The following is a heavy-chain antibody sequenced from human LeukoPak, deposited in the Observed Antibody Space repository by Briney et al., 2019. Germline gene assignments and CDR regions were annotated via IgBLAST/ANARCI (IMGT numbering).Heavy chain of an antibody. V-gene: IGHV3-23*01. CDR2: ISSSGNT. J-gene: IGHJ4*02. D-gene: IGHD6-13*01. CDR1: GFTFSRSA. CDR3: LKGRISEDGLDV. Sequence: GGSLRLSCAASGFTFSRSAMTWVRQTPGKGLDWVSSISSSGNTYYADSVNDRFTIPSDNSNNMLDLQKNSLRACGTHACECLKGRISEDGLDVWGQGTLVTVSS.